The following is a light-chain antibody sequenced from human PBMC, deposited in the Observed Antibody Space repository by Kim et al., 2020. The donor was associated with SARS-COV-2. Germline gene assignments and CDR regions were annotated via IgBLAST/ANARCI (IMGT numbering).Light chain of an antibody. CDR2: GKN. V-gene: IGLV3-19*01. CDR1: SLRSYY. CDR3: NSRDSSGNHLV. Sequence: SSELTQDPAVSVALGQTVRITCQGDSLRSYYASWYQQKPGQAPVLVISGKNNRPSGIPDRFSGSSSGNTVSLTITGAQAEDEADYYCNSRDSSGNHLVFGGGTQLTVL. J-gene: IGLJ3*02.